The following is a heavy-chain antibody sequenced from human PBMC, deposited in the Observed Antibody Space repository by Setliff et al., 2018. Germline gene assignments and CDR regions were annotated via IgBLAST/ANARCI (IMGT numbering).Heavy chain of an antibody. Sequence: KPSETLSLTCAVSGAAISTYHWSWLRQPPGKGLEWIGYVSYGGSTNYNPSLESRVTISLDAPKNQFSLKLTSVTAADTAIYYCARTGTTYYYSCMDVWGKGTTVTVSS. D-gene: IGHD3-22*01. V-gene: IGHV4-59*08. CDR2: VSYGGST. CDR1: GAAISTYH. CDR3: ARTGTTYYYSCMDV. J-gene: IGHJ6*03.